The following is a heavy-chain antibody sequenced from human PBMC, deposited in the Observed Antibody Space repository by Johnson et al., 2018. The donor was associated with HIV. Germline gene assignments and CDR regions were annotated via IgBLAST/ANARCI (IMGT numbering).Heavy chain of an antibody. J-gene: IGHJ3*02. CDR2: IKQDGSNK. CDR1: GFTFSSYW. V-gene: IGHV3-7*01. CDR3: AKDDYYGSGSYYAVSAFDI. D-gene: IGHD3-10*01. Sequence: VQLVESGGGLVQPGGSLRLSCAASGFTFSSYWMSWVRQAPGKGLEWVANIKQDGSNKYYADSVKGRFTISRDNSKNTLYLQMNSLRAEDTAVYYCAKDDYYGSGSYYAVSAFDIWGQGTMVTVSS.